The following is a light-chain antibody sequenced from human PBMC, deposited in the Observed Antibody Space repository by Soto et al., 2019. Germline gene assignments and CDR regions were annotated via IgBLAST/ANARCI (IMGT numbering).Light chain of an antibody. CDR1: SGQSNYA. CDR2: VNSDGSH. Sequence: QPVLTQSPSASASLGASVRLTCTLSSGQSNYAIAWHQLQPQKGPRYLMKVNSDGSHNKGDGIPDRFSGSSSGAERYLTISSLQSEDEADYFCQTWGTGIQVFGGGTKLTVL. V-gene: IGLV4-69*02. CDR3: QTWGTGIQV. J-gene: IGLJ2*01.